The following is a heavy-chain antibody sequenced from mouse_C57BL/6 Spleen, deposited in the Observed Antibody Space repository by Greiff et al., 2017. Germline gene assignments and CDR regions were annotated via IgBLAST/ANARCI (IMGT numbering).Heavy chain of an antibody. V-gene: IGHV1-55*01. CDR1: GYTFTSYW. D-gene: IGHD1-1*01. CDR3: ARPSTESEDWYFDV. J-gene: IGHJ1*03. CDR2: IYPGSGST. Sequence: VQLQQPGAELVKPGASVTMSCMASGYTFTSYWITWVKQRPGQGLEWIGDIYPGSGSTNYNEKFKSKATLTVDTYASTAYMQLSSLTSKDSAVYCCARPSTESEDWYFDVWGTGTTVTVSS.